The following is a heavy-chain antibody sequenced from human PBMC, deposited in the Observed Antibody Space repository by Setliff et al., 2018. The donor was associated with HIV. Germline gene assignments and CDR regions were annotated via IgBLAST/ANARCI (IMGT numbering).Heavy chain of an antibody. CDR3: ARGSCSGCYLSDY. CDR2: INAGDDNT. D-gene: IGHD6-19*01. Sequence: ASVKVSCKAFGYTFSTNAIHWVRQAPGQRLEWMGYINAGDDNTRYSEKFQGRVTITRDTSANTAYMELSSLRSEDTAVYYCARGSCSGCYLSDYWGLGTLVPVSS. J-gene: IGHJ4*02. CDR1: GYTFSTNA. V-gene: IGHV1-3*01.